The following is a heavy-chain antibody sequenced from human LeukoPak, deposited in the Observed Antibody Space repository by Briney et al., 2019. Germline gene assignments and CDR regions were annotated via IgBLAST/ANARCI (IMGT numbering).Heavy chain of an antibody. D-gene: IGHD5-12*01. V-gene: IGHV3-9*01. CDR2: ISWNSGSI. Sequence: PGRSLRLSCAASGFTFDDYAMHWVRQAPGKGLEWVSGISWNSGSIGYADSVKGRFTISRDNAKNSLYLQMNSLRAEDTALYYCAKDSAASGYYIPDAFDIWGQGTMVTVPS. CDR1: GFTFDDYA. J-gene: IGHJ3*02. CDR3: AKDSAASGYYIPDAFDI.